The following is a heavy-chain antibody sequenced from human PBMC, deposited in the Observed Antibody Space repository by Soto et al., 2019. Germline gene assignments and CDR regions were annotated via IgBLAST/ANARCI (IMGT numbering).Heavy chain of an antibody. CDR3: APGSIEYSASVDN. CDR1: GFSFSSYA. CDR2: ISARGGSL. J-gene: IGHJ4*02. V-gene: IGHV3-23*01. D-gene: IGHD5-12*01. Sequence: EVQLLESGGGLVQPGGSLRLSCAASGFSFSSYAMVWVRQAPGKGLEWVSVISARGGSLYFADSVKGRFTISRDNSKNVLSLEMSSLRAEDTATYFCAPGSIEYSASVDNWGQGTLVVVSS.